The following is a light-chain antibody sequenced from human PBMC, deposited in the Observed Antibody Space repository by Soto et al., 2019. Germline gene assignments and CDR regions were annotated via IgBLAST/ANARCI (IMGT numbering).Light chain of an antibody. CDR3: MQASQLRT. V-gene: IGKV2-24*01. Sequence: IVLTQPPLSSAVTLGQPASFSCGSSESLVHSDGKTYLGWLHLRPGQPPRLLIYQISRRPPGVPDRFSGSGAGTNFTLKISRVEPEDVGIFYCMQASQLRTFGQGTKVDI. CDR2: QIS. J-gene: IGKJ1*01. CDR1: ESLVHSDGKTY.